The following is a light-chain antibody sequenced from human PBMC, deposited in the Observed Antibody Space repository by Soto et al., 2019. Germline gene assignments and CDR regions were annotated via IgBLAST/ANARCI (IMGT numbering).Light chain of an antibody. CDR1: SSDVGSYTS. Sequence: QSVLTQPASVSGSPGQSITISCTGASSDVGSYTSVSWYQHHPGKAPKLIIYDVRNRPSGLSDRFSGSKSGNTASLTISGLQAEDEADYYCSSYTTRSTVFGGGTKLTVL. CDR3: SSYTTRSTV. V-gene: IGLV2-14*03. J-gene: IGLJ2*01. CDR2: DVR.